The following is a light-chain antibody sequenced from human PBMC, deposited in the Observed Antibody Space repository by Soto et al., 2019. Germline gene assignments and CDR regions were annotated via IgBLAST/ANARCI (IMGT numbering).Light chain of an antibody. Sequence: DIPMTQSPSTLSASVGDRVTITCRASQSISSWLAWYQQKPGKAPKLLIYDASSLESGVPSRFSGSGSGTEFTLTTSSLQPDDFATYYCQQYNSYPTFGQGTKLEIK. J-gene: IGKJ2*01. CDR2: DAS. V-gene: IGKV1-5*01. CDR3: QQYNSYPT. CDR1: QSISSW.